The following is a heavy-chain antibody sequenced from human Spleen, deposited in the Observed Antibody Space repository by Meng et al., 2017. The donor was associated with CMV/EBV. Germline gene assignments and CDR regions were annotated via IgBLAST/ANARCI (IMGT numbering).Heavy chain of an antibody. CDR2: IYPGDSDT. CDR1: GYSFTSYW. J-gene: IGHJ6*02. CDR3: ARYTVGAIGDYYGMDV. V-gene: IGHV5-51*01. Sequence: GESLKISCKGSGYSFTSYWIGWVRQMPGKGLEWMGIIYPGDSDTRYSPSFQGQVTISADKSISTAYLQWSSLKASDTAMYYCARYTVGAIGDYYGMDVWGQGTTVTVSS. D-gene: IGHD1-26*01.